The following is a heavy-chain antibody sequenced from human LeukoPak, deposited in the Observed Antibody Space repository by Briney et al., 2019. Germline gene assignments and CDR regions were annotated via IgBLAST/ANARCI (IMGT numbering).Heavy chain of an antibody. V-gene: IGHV3-23*01. D-gene: IGHD3-22*01. CDR2: ISGSGGST. J-gene: IGHJ4*02. Sequence: GGSLGLSCAASGFTVSSNYMSWVRQAPGKGLEWVSAISGSGGSTYYADSVKGRFTISRDNSKNTLYLQMNSLKAEDTAVYYCAKDAYYYDSSGYSPPFDYWGQGTLVTVSS. CDR1: GFTVSSNY. CDR3: AKDAYYYDSSGYSPPFDY.